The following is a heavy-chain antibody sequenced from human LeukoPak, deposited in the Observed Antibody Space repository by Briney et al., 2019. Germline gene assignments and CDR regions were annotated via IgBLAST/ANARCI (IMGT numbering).Heavy chain of an antibody. J-gene: IGHJ4*02. Sequence: GGSLRLSCAASGFTFSSYWMSWVRQAPGKGPEWVAHIKQDASQEYHVDSVKGRFTISRDNAKNSLYLQMNSLRAEDTAVYYCARGVVYPAWSGPHWSDYWGQGTLVTVSS. CDR1: GFTFSSYW. D-gene: IGHD3-3*01. V-gene: IGHV3-7*01. CDR3: ARGVVYPAWSGPHWSDY. CDR2: IKQDASQE.